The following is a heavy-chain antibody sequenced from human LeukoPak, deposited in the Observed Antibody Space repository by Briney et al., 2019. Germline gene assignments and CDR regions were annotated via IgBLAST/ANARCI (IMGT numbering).Heavy chain of an antibody. J-gene: IGHJ5*02. Sequence: SETLSLTFTLSGGSISSYYWSWIRQPAGKGLEWIGRIYTSGSTNYNPSLKRRVTISVDKSKNQYSLKLSSVTAADTAVDYCARDREVIAARPEGWFDPWGQGTLVTVSS. CDR1: GGSISSYY. CDR2: IYTSGST. V-gene: IGHV4-4*07. CDR3: ARDREVIAARPEGWFDP. D-gene: IGHD6-6*01.